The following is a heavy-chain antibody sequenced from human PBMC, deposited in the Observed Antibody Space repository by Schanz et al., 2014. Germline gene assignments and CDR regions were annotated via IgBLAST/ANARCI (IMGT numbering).Heavy chain of an antibody. Sequence: EVQLLESGGGLVQPGGSLRLSCVASGFTFFGSFAMSWVCQAPGKGLEWVSGMSGSGSTADYADSVKGRFTISRDSARNSLYLQMSSLRTEDTAVYYCARGTPFLCDYWGQGTLVTVSS. V-gene: IGHV3-23*01. CDR1: GFTFFGSFA. CDR2: MSGSGSTA. D-gene: IGHD3-16*01. J-gene: IGHJ4*02. CDR3: ARGTPFLCDY.